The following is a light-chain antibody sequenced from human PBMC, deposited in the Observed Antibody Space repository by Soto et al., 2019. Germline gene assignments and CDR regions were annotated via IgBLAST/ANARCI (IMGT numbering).Light chain of an antibody. CDR2: GAS. V-gene: IGKV3-15*01. Sequence: IVITQSPATLSVSQGEGVTLSCRASQSVRSHLAWYQQKPGQPPRLLIYGASTRATGIPARFSGSGFGTEFTLTISSLQSEDFAVYYCQQYKNWPLFGQGTRLEIK. CDR3: QQYKNWPL. CDR1: QSVRSH. J-gene: IGKJ5*01.